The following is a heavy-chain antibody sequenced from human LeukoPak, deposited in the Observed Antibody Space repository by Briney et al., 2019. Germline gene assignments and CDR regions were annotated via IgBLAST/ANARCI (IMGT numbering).Heavy chain of an antibody. CDR2: IKQDGSEK. CDR1: GFTFSSYS. Sequence: GGSLRLSCAASGFTFSSYSMQWVRQAPGKGLEWVANIKQDGSEKYYVDSVKGRFTITRDNAKNSLYLQMNSLRAEDTAVYYCAREPCYSGGSCYSGPFDYWGQGTLVTVSS. J-gene: IGHJ4*02. D-gene: IGHD2-15*01. V-gene: IGHV3-7*01. CDR3: AREPCYSGGSCYSGPFDY.